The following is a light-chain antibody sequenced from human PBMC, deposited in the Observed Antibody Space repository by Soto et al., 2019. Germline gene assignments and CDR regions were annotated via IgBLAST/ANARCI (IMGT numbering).Light chain of an antibody. CDR1: QTISSW. J-gene: IGKJ1*01. CDR2: KAS. V-gene: IGKV1-5*03. CDR3: QQYNSYWT. Sequence: SPMTQSPSTLYRTVGDRATITCRASQTISSWLAWYQQKPGKAPKLLIYKASSLESGVPSRFSGSGSGTEFTLTISSLQPDDFATYYCQQYNSYWTSGQGAKVDI.